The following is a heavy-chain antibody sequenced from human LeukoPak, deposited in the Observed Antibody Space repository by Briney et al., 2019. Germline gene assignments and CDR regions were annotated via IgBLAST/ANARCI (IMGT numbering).Heavy chain of an antibody. D-gene: IGHD3-3*01. J-gene: IGHJ6*02. CDR1: AFVFSDYP. Sequence: AGSLTLSCRASAFVFSDYPRNWVRKAPVRGLASLSYISTSGRSIYYAVSVHGRLTIFRDNGNNSLYLQMNSLRAEDTAVYYCAHFDVLSGYYSGFDVWGQGTTVIVSS. V-gene: IGHV3-48*01. CDR2: ISTSGRSI. CDR3: AHFDVLSGYYSGFDV.